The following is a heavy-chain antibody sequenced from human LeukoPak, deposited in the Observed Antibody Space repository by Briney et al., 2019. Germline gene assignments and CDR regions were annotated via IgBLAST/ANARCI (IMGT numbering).Heavy chain of an antibody. D-gene: IGHD6-19*01. CDR1: GGSISSYY. Sequence: SETLSLTCTVSGGSISSYYWSWLRQPPGKGLEWIGYIHYSGSTNYNPSLKSRVTISVDTSKNQFSLKLSSVTAADTAVYYCARDRRYTSGLYYFDYWGQGTLVTVSS. CDR2: IHYSGST. J-gene: IGHJ4*02. V-gene: IGHV4-59*01. CDR3: ARDRRYTSGLYYFDY.